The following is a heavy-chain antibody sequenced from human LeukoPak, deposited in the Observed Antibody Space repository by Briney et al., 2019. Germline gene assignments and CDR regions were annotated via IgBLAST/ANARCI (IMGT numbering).Heavy chain of an antibody. CDR1: GYTFTSYA. Sequence: ASVKVSCKASGYTFTSYAMNWVRQAPGQGLEWMGRISPNTGDTTYAQKFQGRVTMTRDTSITTAYMELSRLRFDDTAVYYCARWFGEVPGDYWGQGTLVTVSS. D-gene: IGHD3-10*01. CDR3: ARWFGEVPGDY. CDR2: ISPNTGDT. V-gene: IGHV1-2*02. J-gene: IGHJ4*02.